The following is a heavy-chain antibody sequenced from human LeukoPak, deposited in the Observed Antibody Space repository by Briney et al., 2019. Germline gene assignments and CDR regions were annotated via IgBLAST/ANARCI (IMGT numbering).Heavy chain of an antibody. J-gene: IGHJ4*02. CDR3: ARGGRRAAIDY. D-gene: IGHD6-13*01. CDR1: GGSISSYY. CDR2: IYHSGST. V-gene: IGHV4-59*01. Sequence: PSETLSLTCTVSGGSISSYYWSWIRQPPGKGLEWIGYIYHSGSTNYNPSLKSRVTISVDTSKNQFSLKLSSVTAADTAVYYCARGGRRAAIDYWGQGTLVTVSS.